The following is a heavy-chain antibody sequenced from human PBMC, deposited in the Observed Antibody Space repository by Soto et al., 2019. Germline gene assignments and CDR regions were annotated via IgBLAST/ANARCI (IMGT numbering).Heavy chain of an antibody. D-gene: IGHD4-17*01. CDR3: AKGTTVAMGYWYLDL. V-gene: IGHV3-23*01. J-gene: IGHJ2*01. CDR2: IRIGGST. CDR1: GFTVSSHA. Sequence: VLLLDSGGGLVQPGGSLRLSCAASGFTVSSHAMNWVRQAPGKGLEWVSGIRIGGSTYYADSVKGRFTFSRDSSRNTLFLQMTSLRTEDTAVYYCAKGTTVAMGYWYLDLWGRGTLVTVSP.